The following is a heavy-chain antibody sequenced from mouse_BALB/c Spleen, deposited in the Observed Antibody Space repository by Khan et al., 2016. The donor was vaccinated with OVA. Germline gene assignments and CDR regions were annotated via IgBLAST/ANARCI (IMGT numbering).Heavy chain of an antibody. V-gene: IGHV14-3*02. Sequence: EVQLQQSGAELVKPGASVKLSCSASGFNIKDTYMHWVKQRPEQGLDWIGRIDPANGNTKYDPKFQGKATLTADTSSNTAYLQVSSLTSEDTAVYYCARDYWDGFAYWGQGTLVTVSA. D-gene: IGHD4-1*01. J-gene: IGHJ3*01. CDR1: GFNIKDTY. CDR2: IDPANGNT. CDR3: ARDYWDGFAY.